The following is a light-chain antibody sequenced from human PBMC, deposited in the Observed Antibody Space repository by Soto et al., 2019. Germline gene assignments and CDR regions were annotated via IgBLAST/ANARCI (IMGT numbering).Light chain of an antibody. J-gene: IGKJ5*01. Sequence: DIQMTQSPSYLSASVGDRVTITCRASQGISTYLNWYQQKPGKAPELLIYAASTLQSGVPSRFSGSGSGTDFTLTISCLQPEDLATYDCQQYYSFPFTFGQGTRRDIK. CDR1: QGISTY. V-gene: IGKV1-39*01. CDR3: QQYYSFPFT. CDR2: AAS.